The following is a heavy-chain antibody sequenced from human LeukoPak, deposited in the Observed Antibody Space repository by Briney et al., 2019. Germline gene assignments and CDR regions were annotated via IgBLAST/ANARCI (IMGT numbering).Heavy chain of an antibody. V-gene: IGHV4-39*02. J-gene: IGHJ4*02. CDR3: TRGSYDVLTGYSTLGEY. CDR2: IYYSGST. CDR1: GGSLSSSSYY. Sequence: SDTLSLTCTVSGGSLSSSSYYWGWVRQPPGKGLEWIGNIYYSGSTYYNPSLKSRLTISLDTSQRHFSLRLSSVTAADTASYYCTRGSYDVLTGYSTLGEYWGQGTLVTVSS. D-gene: IGHD3-9*01.